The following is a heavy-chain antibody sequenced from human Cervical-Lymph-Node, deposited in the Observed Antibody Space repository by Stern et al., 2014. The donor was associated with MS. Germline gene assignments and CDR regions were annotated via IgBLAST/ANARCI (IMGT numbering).Heavy chain of an antibody. CDR3: ARVGGYGYLPY. CDR1: GGTFSSYG. Sequence: VQLVESGAEVKKPGSSVKVSCKASGGTFSSYGSIWVRQAPGQGLEWMGGIIPIFGTANYAQRFQGRVTITADESTSTAYMELSSLRSEDMAVYYCARVGGYGYLPYWGQGTLVTVSS. CDR2: IIPIFGTA. V-gene: IGHV1-69*01. J-gene: IGHJ4*02. D-gene: IGHD5-18*01.